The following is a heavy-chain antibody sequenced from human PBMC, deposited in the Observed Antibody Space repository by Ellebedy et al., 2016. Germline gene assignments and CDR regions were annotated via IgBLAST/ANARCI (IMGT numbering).Heavy chain of an antibody. D-gene: IGHD6-13*01. V-gene: IGHV3-30-3*01. Sequence: GESLKISXAASGFTFSSYAMHWVRQAPGKGLEWVAVISYDGSNKYYADSVKGRFTISRDNSKNTLYLQMNSLRAEDTAVYYCARVGIAAAGTPSTYYYYGMDVWGQGTTVTVSS. CDR1: GFTFSSYA. CDR2: ISYDGSNK. CDR3: ARVGIAAAGTPSTYYYYGMDV. J-gene: IGHJ6*02.